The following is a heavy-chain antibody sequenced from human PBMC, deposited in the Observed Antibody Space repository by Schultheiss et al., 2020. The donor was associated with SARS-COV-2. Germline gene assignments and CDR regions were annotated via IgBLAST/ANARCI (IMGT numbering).Heavy chain of an antibody. Sequence: GGSLRLSCKGSGYSFPSYWIGWVRQMPGKGLEWMGIIYPGDSDTRYSPSFQGQVTISADKSISTAYLQWSSLKASDTAMYYCARRSTSWFDAFDIWGQGTMVTVSS. CDR1: GYSFPSYW. CDR2: IYPGDSDT. V-gene: IGHV5-51*01. CDR3: ARRSTSWFDAFDI. J-gene: IGHJ3*02. D-gene: IGHD2-2*01.